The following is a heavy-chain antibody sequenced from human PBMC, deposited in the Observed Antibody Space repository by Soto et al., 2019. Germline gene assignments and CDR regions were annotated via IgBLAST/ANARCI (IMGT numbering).Heavy chain of an antibody. CDR1: GGSVGSSSYF. D-gene: IGHD2-8*01. J-gene: IGHJ4*02. CDR3: ATPLLYCPNGICFDL. V-gene: IGHV4-39*01. Sequence: QLQLQESGPGQVKPSETLSLSCTVSGGSVGSSSYFCGWMRQPPGKGLEWLGTIYYSGDTLYNPSLKVRVTMSIDTSKNQVSMNLSSVTAADTAAYYCATPLLYCPNGICFDLWCQGTLVTVSS. CDR2: IYYSGDT.